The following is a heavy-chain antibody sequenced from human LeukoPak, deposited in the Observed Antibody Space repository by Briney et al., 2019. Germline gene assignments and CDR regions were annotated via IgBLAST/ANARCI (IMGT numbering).Heavy chain of an antibody. CDR2: IRKKGYGEAT. CDR3: SRGLHDYGDSNYYFDQ. V-gene: IGHV3-22*01. J-gene: IGHJ4*02. CDR1: GFTVSSNY. D-gene: IGHD4-17*01. Sequence: GGSLRLSCAASGFTVSSNYMSWVRQAPGKGLEWICFIRKKGYGEATDYAASVRGRFTISRDDAKSIAYLQMNCLKTEDTALYYCSRGLHDYGDSNYYFDQWGRGTLVTVSS.